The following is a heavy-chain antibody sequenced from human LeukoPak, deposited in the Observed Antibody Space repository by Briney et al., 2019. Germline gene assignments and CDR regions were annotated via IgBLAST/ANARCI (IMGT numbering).Heavy chain of an antibody. Sequence: GGSLSLTCAASGFTLSSYSMNWVRQAPGKGLEWVSSISSSSSYIHYTDSVKGRFTISRDNTKKSLYLQMNSLRAEDTAVYYCARDRYDRIGYYDYWGRGTLVAVSS. J-gene: IGHJ4*02. V-gene: IGHV3-21*01. CDR2: ISSSSSYI. D-gene: IGHD3-22*01. CDR3: ARDRYDRIGYYDY. CDR1: GFTLSSYS.